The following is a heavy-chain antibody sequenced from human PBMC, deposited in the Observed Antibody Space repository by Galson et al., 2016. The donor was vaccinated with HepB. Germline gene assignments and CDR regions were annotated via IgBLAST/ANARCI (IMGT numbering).Heavy chain of an antibody. Sequence: SETLSLTCAVYGGSFSGYYWSWIRQPPGKGLEWIEEINHSGSTNYNPSLKSRVTISVDTSKNQFSLKLTSLTAAGTAVYYCARGGSFSGALENWGQGTLVTVSS. J-gene: IGHJ4*02. CDR1: GGSFSGYY. V-gene: IGHV4-34*01. CDR2: INHSGST. CDR3: ARGGSFSGALEN. D-gene: IGHD3-10*01.